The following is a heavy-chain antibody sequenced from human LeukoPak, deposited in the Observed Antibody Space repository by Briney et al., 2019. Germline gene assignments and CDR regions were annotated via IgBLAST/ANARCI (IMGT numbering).Heavy chain of an antibody. CDR1: GFTFSNHW. J-gene: IGHJ4*02. Sequence: PGGSLRLSCGASGFTFSNHWMSWVRQAPGRGLEWVANIKEDGSERYYVASVEGRLTISRDNAKNSLYLQMNSLRAEDTAVYYGARGGGRGSDYWGQGTLVTVSS. CDR3: ARGGGRGSDY. V-gene: IGHV3-7*05. CDR2: IKEDGSER. D-gene: IGHD1-1*01.